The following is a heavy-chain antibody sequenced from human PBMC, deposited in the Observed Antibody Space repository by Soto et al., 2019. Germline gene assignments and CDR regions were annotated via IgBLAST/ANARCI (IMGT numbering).Heavy chain of an antibody. CDR3: AILKVPGYYGMDV. D-gene: IGHD7-27*01. CDR1: GGSISSSSDY. CDR2: IYYSGST. J-gene: IGHJ6*02. V-gene: IGHV4-39*01. Sequence: QLQLQESGPGLVKPSETLSLTCTVSGGSISSSSDYWGWIRQPPGKGLEWIGSIYYSGSTYYHPALRSRVTISVDTSTNQFSLKLTSVTAADTAVYDCAILKVPGYYGMDVWGQGTTVTVSS.